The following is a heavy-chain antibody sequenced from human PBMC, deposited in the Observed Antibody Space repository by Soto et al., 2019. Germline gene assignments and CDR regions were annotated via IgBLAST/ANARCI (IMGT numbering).Heavy chain of an antibody. CDR2: ISIRGGDE. V-gene: IGHV3-30*03. CDR1: GFTFSSYA. D-gene: IGHD6-6*01. J-gene: IGHJ4*02. Sequence: QVQLVESGGGVVQPGKSLRLSCAASGFTFSSYAMHWARQAPGKGLEWVTVISIRGGDEYYAESVRGRFTISSDDSKKTLYLQMDSLRVEDTAVYYCARGTIVARQHLDYWGQGTLVTVSS. CDR3: ARGTIVARQHLDY.